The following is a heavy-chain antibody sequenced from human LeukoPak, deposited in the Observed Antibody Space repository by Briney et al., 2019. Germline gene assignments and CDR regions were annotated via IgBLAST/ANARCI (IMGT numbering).Heavy chain of an antibody. V-gene: IGHV4-59*01. J-gene: IGHJ3*02. CDR3: AKYGHGYNLGSFDI. Sequence: SETLSLTCTVSGGSISSVYWSWIRQPAGRGLEWFGFVHYTGRANYNPSLESRVTISLDTSKNQFSLRLRSVTAADTALYYCAKYGHGYNLGSFDIWGQGTMVSVSS. D-gene: IGHD5-24*01. CDR1: GGSISSVY. CDR2: VHYTGRA.